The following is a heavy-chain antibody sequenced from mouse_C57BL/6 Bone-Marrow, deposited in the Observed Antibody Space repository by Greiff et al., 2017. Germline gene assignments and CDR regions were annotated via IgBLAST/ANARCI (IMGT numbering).Heavy chain of an antibody. J-gene: IGHJ1*03. CDR1: GYTYTDYE. Sequence: QVQLQQSGAELVRPGASVTPSCKASGYTYTDYEMHWVKQTPVLGLEWIGAIVPEPGGTAYNQKFKGKAILTAEQCSSTAYMELRSLTSEGSSVYYCTRRDYYGGSYGYYGVWSTGRTVT. D-gene: IGHD1-1*01. CDR3: TRRDYYGGSYGYYGV. CDR2: IVPEPGGT. V-gene: IGHV1-15*01.